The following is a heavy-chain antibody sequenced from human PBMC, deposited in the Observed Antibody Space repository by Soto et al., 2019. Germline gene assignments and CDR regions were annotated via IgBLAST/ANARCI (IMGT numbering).Heavy chain of an antibody. CDR2: INPNCGKT. Sequence: GASVKVSCKASGGTFSSYAISWVRQAPGQGLEWMGGINPNCGKTSYAQKFQGRVTMTRNTSISTAYMELSSLRSEDTAVYYCAREKYGSGSYYRPQGFDPWGQGTLVTVSP. D-gene: IGHD3-10*01. V-gene: IGHV1-8*02. CDR3: AREKYGSGSYYRPQGFDP. CDR1: GGTFSSYA. J-gene: IGHJ5*02.